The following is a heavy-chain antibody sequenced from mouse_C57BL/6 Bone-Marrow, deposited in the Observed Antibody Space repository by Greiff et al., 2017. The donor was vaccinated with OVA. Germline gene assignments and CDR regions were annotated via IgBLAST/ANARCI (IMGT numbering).Heavy chain of an antibody. J-gene: IGHJ2*01. CDR2: IYPGSGST. D-gene: IGHD2-2*01. V-gene: IGHV1-55*01. Sequence: QVQLQQPGAELVKPGASVKMSCKASGYTFTSYWITWVKQRPGQGLEWIGDIYPGSGSTNYNEKFKSKATLTVDTSSSTAYLQLSSLTSEDSAVYYCANGYGGRYYCDGWGKGTTLTVSS. CDR3: ANGYGGRYYCDG. CDR1: GYTFTSYW.